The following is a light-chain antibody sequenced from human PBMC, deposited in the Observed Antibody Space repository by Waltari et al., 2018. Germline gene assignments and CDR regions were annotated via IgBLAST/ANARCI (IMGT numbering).Light chain of an antibody. CDR2: DVS. Sequence: QSALTQPASVSGSPGQSITISCTGTSSDVGCYNSVSWYQHHPGKAPKVIIYDVSQRPSGVSNRFSGSKSGNTASLTISGLQPEDEADYFCCSYAGNYIHVLFGGGTKLTVL. V-gene: IGLV2-23*02. J-gene: IGLJ2*01. CDR1: SSDVGCYNS. CDR3: CSYAGNYIHVL.